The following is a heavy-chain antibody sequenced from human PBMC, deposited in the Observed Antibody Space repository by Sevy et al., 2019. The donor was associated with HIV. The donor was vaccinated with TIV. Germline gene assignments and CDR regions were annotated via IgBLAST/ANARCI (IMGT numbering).Heavy chain of an antibody. D-gene: IGHD6-6*01. Sequence: GFLRTSWGTSGIHFSNILDDRGPQGSRKGPGMGGQINQEGSKINYLESVKGRFIISRDNAKKSLYVQMNSLRADDTAVYYCARVGIFEKSESQYRFMDYWGQGTLVTVSS. CDR3: ARVGIFEKSESQYRFMDY. V-gene: IGHV3-7*01. CDR1: GIHFSNIL. J-gene: IGHJ4*02. CDR2: INQEGSKI.